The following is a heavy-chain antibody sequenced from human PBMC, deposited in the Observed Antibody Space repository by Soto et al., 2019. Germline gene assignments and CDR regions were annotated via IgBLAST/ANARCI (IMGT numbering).Heavy chain of an antibody. CDR1: GYIFTAYS. CDR2: VDPSGGST. D-gene: IGHD2-15*01. J-gene: IGHJ1*01. Sequence: ASVKVSCKASGYIFTAYSMHWVRQAPGQGLESMGVVDPSGGSTHYAQTFQGRITMTMDTSTSTVYMDLIAPTSADTTVYYCSREDNCSDGIYYTEYFQRWGQGTLVTVSS. V-gene: IGHV1-46*01. CDR3: SREDNCSDGIYYTEYFQR.